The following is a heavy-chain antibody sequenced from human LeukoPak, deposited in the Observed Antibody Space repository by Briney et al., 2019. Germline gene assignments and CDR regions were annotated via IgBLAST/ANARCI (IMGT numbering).Heavy chain of an antibody. Sequence: GGSLRLSCAASGFTFSSYAMTWVRQTAGKGLEWVSTISTGGDNTYYSDSVKGRFTISRDNSKNSLYLQMNSLRAEDTAVYYCARDLYDPDFDYWGQGTLVTVSS. CDR1: GFTFSSYA. CDR2: ISTGGDNT. J-gene: IGHJ4*02. V-gene: IGHV3-23*01. CDR3: ARDLYDPDFDY. D-gene: IGHD2-8*01.